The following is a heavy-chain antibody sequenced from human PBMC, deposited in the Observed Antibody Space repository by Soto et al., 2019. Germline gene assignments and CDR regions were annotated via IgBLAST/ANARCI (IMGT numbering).Heavy chain of an antibody. CDR1: GGTFSSYA. CDR3: ARGSPGVEMATINDY. D-gene: IGHD5-12*01. Sequence: GASVKVSCKASGGTFSSYAISWVRQAPGQGLEWMGGIIPIFGTANYAQKFQGRVTITADESTSTAYMELSSLRSEDTAVYYCARGSPGVEMATINDYWGQGTLVTVSS. J-gene: IGHJ4*02. CDR2: IIPIFGTA. V-gene: IGHV1-69*13.